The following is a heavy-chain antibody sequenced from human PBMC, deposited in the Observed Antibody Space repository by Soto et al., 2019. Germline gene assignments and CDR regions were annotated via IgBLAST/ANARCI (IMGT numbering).Heavy chain of an antibody. V-gene: IGHV1-2*04. CDR2: INPNSGGT. CDR3: ARGYSSGWTGFDY. Sequence: ASVKVSCKASGYTFTGYYMHWVRQAPGQGLEWMGWINPNSGGTNYAQKFQGWVTMTRDTSISTAYMELSRLRSDDTAVYYCARGYSSGWTGFDYWGQGTLVTDSS. J-gene: IGHJ4*02. CDR1: GYTFTGYY. D-gene: IGHD6-19*01.